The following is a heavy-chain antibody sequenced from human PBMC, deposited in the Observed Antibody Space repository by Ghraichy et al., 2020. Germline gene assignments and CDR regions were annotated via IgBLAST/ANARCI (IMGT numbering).Heavy chain of an antibody. J-gene: IGHJ3*02. CDR1: GFTFSSYA. CDR2: ISGSGGST. Sequence: GESLNISCAASGFTFSSYAMSWVRQAPGKGLEWVSAISGSGGSTYYADSVKGRFTISRDNSKNTLYLQMNSLRAEDTAVYYCAKEAGSSWYYDAFDIWGQGTMVTVSS. V-gene: IGHV3-23*01. D-gene: IGHD6-13*01. CDR3: AKEAGSSWYYDAFDI.